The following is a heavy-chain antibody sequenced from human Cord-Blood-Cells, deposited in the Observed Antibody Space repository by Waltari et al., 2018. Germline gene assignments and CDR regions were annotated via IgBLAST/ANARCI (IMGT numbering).Heavy chain of an antibody. CDR2: IYYSGST. CDR3: ARHSSGYRYGYWYFDL. J-gene: IGHJ2*01. Sequence: QLQLQESGPGLVKPSETLSLTCTVSGGSISSSSYYWGWIRQPPGKGLDWIWSIYYSGSTYSNPSLKSRVTISVDTSKNQFSLKLSSVTAADTAVYYCARHSSGYRYGYWYFDLWGRGTLVTVSS. D-gene: IGHD5-18*01. CDR1: GGSISSSSYY. V-gene: IGHV4-39*01.